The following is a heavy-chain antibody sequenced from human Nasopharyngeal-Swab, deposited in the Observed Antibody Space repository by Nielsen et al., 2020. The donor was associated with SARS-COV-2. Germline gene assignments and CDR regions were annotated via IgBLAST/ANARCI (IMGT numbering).Heavy chain of an antibody. J-gene: IGHJ4*02. Sequence: VRQAPGKGLEWVAVISYDGSNKYYADSVKGRFTISRDNSKNTLYLQMNSLRAEDTAVYYCARDRVSGSYVDYWGQGTLVIVSS. V-gene: IGHV3-30-3*01. CDR2: ISYDGSNK. D-gene: IGHD1-26*01. CDR3: ARDRVSGSYVDY.